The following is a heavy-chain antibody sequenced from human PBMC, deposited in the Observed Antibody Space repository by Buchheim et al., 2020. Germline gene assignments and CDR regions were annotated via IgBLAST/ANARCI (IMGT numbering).Heavy chain of an antibody. CDR3: ARMLADSLIDY. D-gene: IGHD5-18*01. V-gene: IGHV2-70*15. CDR1: GFSLSTSGMC. Sequence: QVTLRESGPALVKPTQTLTLTCTFSGFSLSTSGMCVSWIRQPPGKALEWLARIDWDDDKYYSTPLKTRLTISKDTSKNQVVLTMTNMDPVDTATYYCARMLADSLIDYWGQGTL. CDR2: IDWDDDK. J-gene: IGHJ4*02.